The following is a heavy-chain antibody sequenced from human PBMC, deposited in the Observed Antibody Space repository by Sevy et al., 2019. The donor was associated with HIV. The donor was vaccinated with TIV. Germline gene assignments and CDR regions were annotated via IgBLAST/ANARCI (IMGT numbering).Heavy chain of an antibody. D-gene: IGHD5-18*01. CDR3: ARVRGYSYGEFDY. CDR2: ISSDGSIT. Sequence: GGSLRLSCAASGFTFSNYWMHWVRQAPEKGLMWVSRISSDGSITNDADSVKGRFTISRDNAKNTLYLQMNSVRVEDTAVYYCARVRGYSYGEFDYWGQGTLVTVSS. CDR1: GFTFSNYW. V-gene: IGHV3-74*01. J-gene: IGHJ4*02.